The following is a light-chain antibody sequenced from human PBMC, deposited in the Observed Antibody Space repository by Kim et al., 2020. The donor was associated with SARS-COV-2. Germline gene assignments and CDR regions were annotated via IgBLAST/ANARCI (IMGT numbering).Light chain of an antibody. V-gene: IGLV1-44*01. J-gene: IGLJ3*02. CDR2: GNY. Sequence: RVTISCSGTSPTSGSNNVHGYQQLPGTAPQLLSYGNYQRPSGVPDRFSGSESGTSASLAISGLQSEDEADYYCATWDDSLNGWVFGGGTQLTVL. CDR1: SPTSGSNN. CDR3: ATWDDSLNGWV.